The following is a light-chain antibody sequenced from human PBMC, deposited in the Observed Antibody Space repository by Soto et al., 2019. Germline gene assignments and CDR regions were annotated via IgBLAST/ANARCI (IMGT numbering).Light chain of an antibody. Sequence: EIVLTQSPGTLSLSPWERATLSFRSSQSVSSNFLAWYQQRPGQAPRLLIYGASSRATGIPDRFSGSGSGTDFTLTISRLEPEDFAVYYCQQYGSSPPWKFGQGTKVDIK. CDR2: GAS. CDR1: QSVSSNF. CDR3: QQYGSSPPWK. V-gene: IGKV3-20*01. J-gene: IGKJ1*01.